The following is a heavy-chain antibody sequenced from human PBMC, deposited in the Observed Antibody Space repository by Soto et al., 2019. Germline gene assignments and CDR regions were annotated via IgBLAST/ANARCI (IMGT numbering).Heavy chain of an antibody. CDR1: GFTFSSYS. Sequence: GGSLRLSCAASGFTFSSYSMNWVRQAPGKGLEWVSSISSSSSYIYYADSVKGRFTISRDNAKNSLYLQMNSLRAEDTAVYYCARESGGYSYGFGYWGQGTLVTVSS. CDR3: ARESGGYSYGFGY. V-gene: IGHV3-21*01. J-gene: IGHJ4*02. CDR2: ISSSSSYI. D-gene: IGHD5-18*01.